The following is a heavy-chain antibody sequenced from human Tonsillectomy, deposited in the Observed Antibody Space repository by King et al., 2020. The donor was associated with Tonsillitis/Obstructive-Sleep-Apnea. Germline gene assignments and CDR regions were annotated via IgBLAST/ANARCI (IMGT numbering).Heavy chain of an antibody. Sequence: VQLVESGGGLIQPGGSLRLSCAASVFTVSNNYMSWVRQAPGKGLEGVSFIYSGGSTYYSDPVKGRFTISRDNSKNTVYLQMNSLRAEDTAVYYCAREVRSDGAFDIWGQGTMVTVSS. D-gene: IGHD3-3*01. V-gene: IGHV3-53*01. CDR2: IYSGGST. CDR3: AREVRSDGAFDI. J-gene: IGHJ3*02. CDR1: VFTVSNNY.